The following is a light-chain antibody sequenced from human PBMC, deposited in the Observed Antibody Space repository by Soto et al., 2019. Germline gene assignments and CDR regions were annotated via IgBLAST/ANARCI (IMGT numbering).Light chain of an antibody. J-gene: IGKJ3*01. CDR1: QGIRNF. CDR3: QKYSSVPV. Sequence: DIQMTQSPTSLSASVGDRVTITCRASQGIRNFVAWYQQKPGKAPKLLIYAASTLQSGVPSRFSGSGSGTAFSLTINSLQPEDVSTFSCQKYSSVPVFGPGTKVQI. V-gene: IGKV1-27*01. CDR2: AAS.